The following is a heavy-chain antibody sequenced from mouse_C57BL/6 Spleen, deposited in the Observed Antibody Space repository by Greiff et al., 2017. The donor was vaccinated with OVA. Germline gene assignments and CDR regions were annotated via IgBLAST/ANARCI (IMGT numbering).Heavy chain of an antibody. V-gene: IGHV2-5*01. Sequence: VQLQQSGPGLVQPSQRLSITCTVSGFSLTSYGVHWVRQSPGKGLEWLGVIWRGGGTDSNAAFMSRLSITKDNSKSPVFFKMNSLQADDTDIYDCAKPYYDYGGGAMDYWGQGTSVTVSS. D-gene: IGHD2-4*01. CDR2: IWRGGGT. J-gene: IGHJ4*01. CDR3: AKPYYDYGGGAMDY. CDR1: GFSLTSYG.